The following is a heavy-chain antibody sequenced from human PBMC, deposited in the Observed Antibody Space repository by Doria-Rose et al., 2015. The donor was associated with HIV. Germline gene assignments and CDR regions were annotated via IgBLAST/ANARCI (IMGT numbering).Heavy chain of an antibody. Sequence: EVQLVESGGGLVRPGGSLRLSCATSGFTFSSHRINWVRQAPGKGLEWVSSISSTSAYIDYADSVRCRFTISRDNASNSLYLQMDSLRAEDTAIYYCATGVTLDYWGQGTLVTVSS. CDR3: ATGVTLDY. V-gene: IGHV3-21*01. D-gene: IGHD3-10*01. CDR2: ISSTSAYI. CDR1: GFTFSSHR. J-gene: IGHJ4*02.